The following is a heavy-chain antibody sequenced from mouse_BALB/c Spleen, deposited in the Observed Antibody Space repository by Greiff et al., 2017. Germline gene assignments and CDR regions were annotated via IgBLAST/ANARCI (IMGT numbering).Heavy chain of an antibody. CDR2: ISYSGST. V-gene: IGHV3-2*02. CDR1: GYSITSDYA. D-gene: IGHD2-3*01. CDR3: ARGMGAMDY. Sequence: EVQLQESGPGLVKPSQSLSLTCTVTGYSITSDYAWNWIRQFPGNKLEWMGYISYSGSTSYNPSLKSRISITRDTSKNQFFLQLNSVTTEDTATYYCARGMGAMDYWGQGTSVTVSS. J-gene: IGHJ4*01.